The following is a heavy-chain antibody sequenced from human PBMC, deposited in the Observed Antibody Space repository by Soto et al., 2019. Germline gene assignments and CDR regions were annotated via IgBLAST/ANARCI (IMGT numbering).Heavy chain of an antibody. D-gene: IGHD5-12*01. J-gene: IGHJ6*02. CDR3: ARDQRQATADYYYYGMDV. V-gene: IGHV3-33*01. CDR2: IWYDGSNK. Sequence: GGSLRLSCAASGFTFSSYGMHWVRQAPGKGLEWVAVIWYDGSNKYYADSVKGRFTISRDNSKNTLYLQMNSLRAEDTAVYYCARDQRQATADYYYYGMDVWGQGTTVTVSS. CDR1: GFTFSSYG.